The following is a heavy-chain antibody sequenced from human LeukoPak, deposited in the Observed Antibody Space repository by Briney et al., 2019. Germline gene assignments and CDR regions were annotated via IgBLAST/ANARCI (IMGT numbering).Heavy chain of an antibody. Sequence: GGSLRLSCATSGFTFSYYWMHWVRQAPGKGLVWVSRINPDGGTTSYADSVKGRFTISRDNAKNSLYLQMNSLRAEDTALYYCAKDARRGYYGSGYYFDYWGQGTLVTVSS. CDR3: AKDARRGYYGSGYYFDY. D-gene: IGHD3-10*01. J-gene: IGHJ4*02. V-gene: IGHV3-74*01. CDR2: INPDGGTT. CDR1: GFTFSYYW.